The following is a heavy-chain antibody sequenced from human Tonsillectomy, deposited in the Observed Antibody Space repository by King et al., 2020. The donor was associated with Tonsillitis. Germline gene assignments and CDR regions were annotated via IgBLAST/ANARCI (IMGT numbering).Heavy chain of an antibody. J-gene: IGHJ3*02. CDR1: TFSLDDYA. V-gene: IGHV3-9*01. D-gene: IGHD3-16*01. CDR3: VKGVGVIKFGGGGAFDI. CDR2: ISWDSGSI. Sequence: VQLVESGGGLVQPGRSLRLSCAASTFSLDDYAMHWVRQGPGKGLEWVSGISWDSGSIDYADSVMGRFTISRDNAKNSLYLQMNSLRADDTALYYCVKGVGVIKFGGGGAFDIWGQGTMVTVSS.